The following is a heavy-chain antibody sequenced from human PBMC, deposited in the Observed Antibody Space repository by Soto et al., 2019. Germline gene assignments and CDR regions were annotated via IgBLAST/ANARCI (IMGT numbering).Heavy chain of an antibody. CDR2: ISSSGSTI. J-gene: IGHJ6*03. CDR3: ARAPRHYNTYWNYYYYMDV. D-gene: IGHD1-1*01. CDR1: GCIFSDYY. V-gene: IGHV3-11*01. Sequence: PGGSLRLSCAASGCIFSDYYMSWSRQAPGKGLEWVSYISSSGSTIYYADSVKGRFTISRDNAKNSLYLQMNSLRAEDTAVYYCARAPRHYNTYWNYYYYMDVWGKGTTVTV.